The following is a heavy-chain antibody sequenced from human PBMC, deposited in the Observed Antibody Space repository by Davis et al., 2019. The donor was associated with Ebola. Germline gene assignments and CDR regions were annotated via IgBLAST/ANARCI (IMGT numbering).Heavy chain of an antibody. CDR1: GDSITSGNW. V-gene: IGHV4-4*02. J-gene: IGHJ6*02. D-gene: IGHD3-10*01. CDR2: IYHSGHT. Sequence: PSETLSLTCAVSGDSITSGNWWNCVRQPPKKGLEWIGEIYHSGHTNYNPSLKCRVTISVDKSKNQFSLKLTSVTAADTAVYYCAKDTYGSGNYYYYYGMDVWGQGTTVTVSS. CDR3: AKDTYGSGNYYYYYGMDV.